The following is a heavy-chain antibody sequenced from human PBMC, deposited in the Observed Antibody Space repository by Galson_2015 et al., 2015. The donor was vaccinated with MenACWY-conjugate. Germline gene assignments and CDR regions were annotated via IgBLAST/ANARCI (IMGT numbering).Heavy chain of an antibody. V-gene: IGHV3-74*01. CDR2: INPGGSST. CDR1: GFTFSRYW. J-gene: IGHJ4*02. D-gene: IGHD1-26*01. CDR3: AKTRGASFYFDS. Sequence: SLRLSCAASGFTFSRYWMHWVRQIPGKGLVWVSRINPGGSSTTYADSVKDRFTISRDNAKNTLYLQMNSLRPEDTAVFYCAKTRGASFYFDSWGQGTLVTVSS.